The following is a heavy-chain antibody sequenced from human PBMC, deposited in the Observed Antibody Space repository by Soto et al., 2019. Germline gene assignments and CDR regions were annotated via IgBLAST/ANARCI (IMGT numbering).Heavy chain of an antibody. CDR3: ARRYSSFVIFDY. J-gene: IGHJ4*02. Sequence: SETLSLTCTVSGGSISSSSYYWGWIRQPPGKGLEWIGSIYYSGSTYYNPSLKSRVTISVDTSKNQFSLKLSSVTAADTAVYYCARRYSSFVIFDYWGQGTLVT. CDR2: IYYSGST. CDR1: GGSISSSSYY. D-gene: IGHD6-13*01. V-gene: IGHV4-39*01.